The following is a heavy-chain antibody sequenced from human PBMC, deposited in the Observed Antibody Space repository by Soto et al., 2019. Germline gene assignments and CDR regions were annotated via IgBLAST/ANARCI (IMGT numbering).Heavy chain of an antibody. CDR3: ARSDTSSWSGDFQH. CDR1: GYTFTTYG. J-gene: IGHJ1*01. V-gene: IGHV1-18*01. Sequence: QVQLVQSGAEVKKPGASVKVSCKASGYTFTTYGISWVRQAPGQGLEWMGWISAYNGNTNYAQKVQGRVTMTTDTSTSTAYMDLGSLTSDDTAVYYCARSDTSSWSGDFQHWGQGTLVTVSS. CDR2: ISAYNGNT. D-gene: IGHD6-13*01.